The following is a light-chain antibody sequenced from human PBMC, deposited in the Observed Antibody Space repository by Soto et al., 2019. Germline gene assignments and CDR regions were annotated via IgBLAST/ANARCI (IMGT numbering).Light chain of an antibody. CDR1: QSIRSS. V-gene: IGKV1-5*03. CDR2: KES. J-gene: IGKJ1*01. CDR3: QQYNSYSRT. Sequence: DIQMTQSPSTLSASVGDRVTITCLSSQSIRSSLAWYQQKTGKDPKILIYKESSLESGVPSRFSGSGSGTEFTLTISSLQPDDFATYYCQQYNSYSRTFGQGTKVDIK.